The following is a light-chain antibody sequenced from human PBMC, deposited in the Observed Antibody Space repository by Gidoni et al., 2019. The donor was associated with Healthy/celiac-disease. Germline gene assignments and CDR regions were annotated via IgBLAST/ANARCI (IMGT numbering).Light chain of an antibody. Sequence: DIQMTQSPSSLSASVGDRVTITCQASQDISNYLNWYQQKPGKEPKLLIDDASNLETGVPSRFSGSGSGKDFTFTISSLQHEDIATYYCQQYDNRPMYTFXXXTKLEIK. V-gene: IGKV1-33*01. CDR2: DAS. CDR1: QDISNY. CDR3: QQYDNRPMYT. J-gene: IGKJ2*01.